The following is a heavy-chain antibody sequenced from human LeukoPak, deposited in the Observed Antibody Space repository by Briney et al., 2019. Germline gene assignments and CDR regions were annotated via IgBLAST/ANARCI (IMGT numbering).Heavy chain of an antibody. D-gene: IGHD2-21*01. CDR1: GFNFSDSR. CDR3: VRGDWYFDS. J-gene: IGHJ4*02. V-gene: IGHV3-7*04. Sequence: GGSLRLSCATSGFNFSDSRMTWVRQAPGKGLQWVANINRDGTEKHFLDSVEGRFTISRDNAKKSLYLLMNSLGPQDTGVYFCVRGDWYFDSWGQGTLVTVSS. CDR2: INRDGTEK.